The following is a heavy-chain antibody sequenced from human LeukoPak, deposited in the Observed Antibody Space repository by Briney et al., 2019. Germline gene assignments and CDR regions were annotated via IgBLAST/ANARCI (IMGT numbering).Heavy chain of an antibody. Sequence: ASVKVSCKASGYTFTGYYMHWVRQAPGQGLEWMGWINPNSGGTKYAQKFQDRVTMTRDTSISTAYMELSRLRSDDTAVYYCTRGGRWELPRPYAFDIWGQGTMVTVSS. D-gene: IGHD1-26*01. CDR1: GYTFTGYY. CDR3: TRGGRWELPRPYAFDI. CDR2: INPNSGGT. J-gene: IGHJ3*02. V-gene: IGHV1-2*02.